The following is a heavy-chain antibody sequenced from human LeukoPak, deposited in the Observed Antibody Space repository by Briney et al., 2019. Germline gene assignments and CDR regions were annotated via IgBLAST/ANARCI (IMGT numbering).Heavy chain of an antibody. V-gene: IGHV3-23*01. D-gene: IGHD1-1*01. Sequence: GGSLRLSCAASGFTFSSYSMNWVRQAPGKGLEWVSTISNSNGNTYYADSVKGRFTISRDNPKNTLYLQMNSLTAEDTAKYYCAKATGNLGNWGQGTLVTVSS. CDR3: AKATGNLGN. J-gene: IGHJ4*02. CDR1: GFTFSSYS. CDR2: ISNSNGNT.